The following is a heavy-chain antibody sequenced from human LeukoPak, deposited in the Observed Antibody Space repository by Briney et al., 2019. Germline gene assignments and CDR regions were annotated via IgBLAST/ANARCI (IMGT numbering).Heavy chain of an antibody. CDR2: IKQDGSEK. Sequence: GGSLRVSCAVSGFSLSSYWMSWLRQAQGKELEWVANIKQDGSEKYYVDSVKGRFTISRDNAKNSLYLQMNSLRAEDTAVYYCARDIVVITAAHHFEFWGQGTLVTVSS. V-gene: IGHV3-7*03. CDR3: ARDIVVITAAHHFEF. CDR1: GFSLSSYW. D-gene: IGHD2-2*01. J-gene: IGHJ4*02.